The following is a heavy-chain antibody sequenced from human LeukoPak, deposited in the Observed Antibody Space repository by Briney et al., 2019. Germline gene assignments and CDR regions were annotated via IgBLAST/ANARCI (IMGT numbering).Heavy chain of an antibody. J-gene: IGHJ4*02. CDR2: ISSSGSYT. D-gene: IGHD1-26*01. CDR3: VREWDLGSDH. CDR1: GFTFSSYA. Sequence: GGSLRLSCAASGFTFSSYAMSWVRQAPGKGLEWVSSISSSGSYTYYADSVKGRFTISRDNAKNSLYLQMNSLRADDTALYYCVREWDLGSDHWGQGTLVTVSS. V-gene: IGHV3-21*01.